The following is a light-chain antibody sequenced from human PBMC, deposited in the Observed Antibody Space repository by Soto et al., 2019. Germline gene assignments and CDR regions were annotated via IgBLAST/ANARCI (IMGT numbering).Light chain of an antibody. V-gene: IGLV1-40*01. CDR1: SSNIGAGYD. J-gene: IGLJ2*01. CDR2: GNS. CDR3: QSYDSSLSGVV. Sequence: QSVLTQPPSVSGAPGQRVTISCTGSSSNIGAGYDVHWYQQLPGTAPKILIYGNSNRHSRVPDRFSGSKSGTSASLAITGLKAEDDADYYGQSYDSSLSGVVVGGGTKLTVL.